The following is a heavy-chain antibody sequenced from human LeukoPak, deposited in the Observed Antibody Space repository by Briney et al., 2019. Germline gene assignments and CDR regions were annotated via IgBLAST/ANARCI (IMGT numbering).Heavy chain of an antibody. CDR3: ARPHEGWLRGYYYGMDV. CDR2: ILYDGSNK. Sequence: GGSLRLSCAASGFTFSSYGMHWVRQAPGKGLERVALILYDGSNKYYADSVKGRFTISRDNSKNTLYLQMNSLRAEDTAVYYCARPHEGWLRGYYYGMDVWGQGTTVTVSS. CDR1: GFTFSSYG. D-gene: IGHD5-12*01. J-gene: IGHJ6*02. V-gene: IGHV3-30*03.